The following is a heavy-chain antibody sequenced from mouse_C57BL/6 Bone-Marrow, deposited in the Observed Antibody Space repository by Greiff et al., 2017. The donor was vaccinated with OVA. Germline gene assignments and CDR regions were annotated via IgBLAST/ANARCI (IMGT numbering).Heavy chain of an antibody. V-gene: IGHV1-55*01. CDR1: GYTFTSYW. CDR3: ASLYYGNYGYYFDY. J-gene: IGHJ2*01. CDR2: IYPGSGST. D-gene: IGHD2-1*01. Sequence: QVHVKQPGAELVKPGASVKMSCKASGYTFTSYWITWVKQRPGQGLEWIGDIYPGSGSTNYNEKFKSKATLTEDTSSSTAYMQLSSLTSEDSAVYYCASLYYGNYGYYFDYWGQVTTLTVSS.